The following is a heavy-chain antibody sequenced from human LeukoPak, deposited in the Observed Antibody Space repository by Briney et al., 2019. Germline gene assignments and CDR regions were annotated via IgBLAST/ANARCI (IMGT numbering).Heavy chain of an antibody. Sequence: GGSLRLSCAASGFTFSNYWMHWVRQAPGKGLVWVSRIYSDGSSATYGDSVKGRFTISRDNAKNTLYLEMNGLRAEGTAVYYCARDRGYAFDYWGQGTLVTVSS. V-gene: IGHV3-74*01. D-gene: IGHD3-22*01. CDR2: IYSDGSSA. CDR3: ARDRGYAFDY. J-gene: IGHJ4*02. CDR1: GFTFSNYW.